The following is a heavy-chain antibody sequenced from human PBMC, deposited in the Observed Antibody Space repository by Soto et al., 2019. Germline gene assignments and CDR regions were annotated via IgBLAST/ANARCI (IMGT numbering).Heavy chain of an antibody. D-gene: IGHD3-9*01. Sequence: GGSLRLSCGTSGVTFSSYSMNWVRQAPGKGLEWVSSISSSSSYIYYADSVKGRFTISRDNAKNSLYLQMNSLRAEDTAVYYCARDSPPPVYYDILTGSTDAFDIWGQGTMVTVSS. J-gene: IGHJ3*02. CDR1: GVTFSSYS. V-gene: IGHV3-21*01. CDR2: ISSSSSYI. CDR3: ARDSPPPVYYDILTGSTDAFDI.